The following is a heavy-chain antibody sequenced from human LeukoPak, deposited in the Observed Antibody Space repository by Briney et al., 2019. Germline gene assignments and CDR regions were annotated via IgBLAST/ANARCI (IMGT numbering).Heavy chain of an antibody. V-gene: IGHV4-34*01. CDR3: ARVGLAAAAGLYYFDY. CDR1: GGSFSGYY. D-gene: IGHD6-13*01. J-gene: IGHJ4*02. Sequence: PSETLSLTCAVYGGSFSGYYWSWIRQPPGKGLEWIGEINHSGSTNYNPSLKSRVTISVDTSKNQFSLKVSSVTAADTAVYYCARVGLAAAAGLYYFDYWGQGTQVTVSS. CDR2: INHSGST.